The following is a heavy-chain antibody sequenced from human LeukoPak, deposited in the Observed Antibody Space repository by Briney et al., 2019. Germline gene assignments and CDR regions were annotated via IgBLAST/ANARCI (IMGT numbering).Heavy chain of an antibody. CDR3: ARHGQCSSTSCYTYDFDY. Sequence: GGSLRLSCAASGFTFSDYYMSWIRQAPGKGLEWVSYIISSGSTINYADSVKGRFTISRDKAKNSLYLQMNSLRAEDTAVYYCARHGQCSSTSCYTYDFDYWGQGTLVTVSS. J-gene: IGHJ4*02. CDR2: IISSGSTI. V-gene: IGHV3-11*01. D-gene: IGHD2-2*01. CDR1: GFTFSDYY.